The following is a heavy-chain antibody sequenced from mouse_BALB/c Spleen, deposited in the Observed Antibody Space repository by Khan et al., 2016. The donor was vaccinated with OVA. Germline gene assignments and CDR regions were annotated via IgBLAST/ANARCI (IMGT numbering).Heavy chain of an antibody. V-gene: IGHV5-9-1*01. D-gene: IGHD2-1*01. Sequence: EVELVESGGGLVEPGGSLKLSCAASGFTFSSFVMSWVRQTPEKRLEWVATISSAATYTYSPYRVTGRSTISSDNAQNTLYRQMNRLSPDDTAIYYCTNGNYGWFAYWGQGTLVTVST. CDR1: GFTFSSFV. J-gene: IGHJ3*01. CDR3: TNGNYGWFAY. CDR2: ISSAATYT.